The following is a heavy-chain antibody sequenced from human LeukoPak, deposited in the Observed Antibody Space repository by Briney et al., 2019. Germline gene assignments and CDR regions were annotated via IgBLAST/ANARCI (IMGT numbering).Heavy chain of an antibody. CDR3: VRRDTGWNYFDY. J-gene: IGHJ4*02. D-gene: IGHD6-19*01. CDR1: GGSINSHY. V-gene: IGHV4-4*08. Sequence: PSETLSLTCAVSGGSINSHYWGWIRQPPGKGLQWIGDIYSTGKNNYNPSLKSRVTISLDTPKSHLSLNLTSVLAADTPTYYCVRRDTGWNYFDYWGQGILVTVSS. CDR2: IYSTGKN.